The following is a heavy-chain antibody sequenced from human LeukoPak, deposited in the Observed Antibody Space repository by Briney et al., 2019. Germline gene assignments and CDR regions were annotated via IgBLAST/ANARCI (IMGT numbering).Heavy chain of an antibody. CDR3: ARRVYDSSAYYFSARRETYIDY. Sequence: SETLSLTCTVSGGSISSYYWSWIRQPAGTALEWIGRIYTSGTITYNPSLKSRVTMSVDTSKNQFSLKLSSVTAADTAVYYCARRVYDSSAYYFSARRETYIDYWGQGTLVTVSS. J-gene: IGHJ4*02. CDR2: IYTSGTI. V-gene: IGHV4-4*07. CDR1: GGSISSYY. D-gene: IGHD3-22*01.